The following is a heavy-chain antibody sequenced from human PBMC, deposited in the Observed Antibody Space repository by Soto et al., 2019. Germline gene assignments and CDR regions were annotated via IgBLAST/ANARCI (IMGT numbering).Heavy chain of an antibody. D-gene: IGHD5-18*01. J-gene: IGHJ4*02. CDR1: GFTFSSYS. CDR2: ISSSSSTI. CDR3: ARARTVHWLQDY. V-gene: IGHV3-48*01. Sequence: PGGSLRLSCAASGFTFSSYSMNWVRQAPGKGLEWVSYISSSSSTIYYADSVKGRFTISRDNAKNSLYLQMTSLRGEDTAVYYCARARTVHWLQDYWGQGTQVTVSS.